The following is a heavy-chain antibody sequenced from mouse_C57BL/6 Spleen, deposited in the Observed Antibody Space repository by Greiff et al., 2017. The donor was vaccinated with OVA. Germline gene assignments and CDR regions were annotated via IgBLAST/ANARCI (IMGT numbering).Heavy chain of an antibody. D-gene: IGHD2-12*01. CDR1: GFTFSSYA. CDR3: ARDSKLYPLDY. CDR2: ISDGGSYT. J-gene: IGHJ2*01. Sequence: EVQGVESGGGLVKPGGSLKLSCAASGFTFSSYAMSWVRQTPEKRLEWVATISDGGSYTYYPDNVKGRFTISRDNAKINLYLQMSHLKSEDTAMYYCARDSKLYPLDYWGQGTTLTVSS. V-gene: IGHV5-4*01.